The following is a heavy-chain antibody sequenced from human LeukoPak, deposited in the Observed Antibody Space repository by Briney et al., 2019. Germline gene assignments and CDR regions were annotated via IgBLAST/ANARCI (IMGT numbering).Heavy chain of an antibody. CDR2: IKQDGSEK. CDR3: VRDGGVSGYDLLDY. J-gene: IGHJ4*02. V-gene: IGHV3-7*01. D-gene: IGHD5-12*01. Sequence: PGGSLRLSCAASGFTFSSYCMSWVRQAPGKGLEWVANIKQDGSEKYYVASVKGRFTISRDNAKNSLYLQMNSLRAEDTAVYYCVRDGGVSGYDLLDYWGQGTLVTVSS. CDR1: GFTFSSYC.